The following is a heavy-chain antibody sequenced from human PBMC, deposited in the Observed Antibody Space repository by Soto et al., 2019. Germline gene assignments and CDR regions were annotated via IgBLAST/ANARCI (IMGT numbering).Heavy chain of an antibody. CDR2: IIPILGIA. Sequence: QVQLVQSGAEVKKPGSSVKVSCKASGGTFSSYTMSWVRQAPGQGLEWMGRIIPILGIANYAQKFQGRVTITADKSTSTAYMELSSLRSEDTAVYYCARVHSSGWYDYWGQGTLVTVSS. CDR3: ARVHSSGWYDY. D-gene: IGHD6-19*01. CDR1: GGTFSSYT. V-gene: IGHV1-69*02. J-gene: IGHJ4*02.